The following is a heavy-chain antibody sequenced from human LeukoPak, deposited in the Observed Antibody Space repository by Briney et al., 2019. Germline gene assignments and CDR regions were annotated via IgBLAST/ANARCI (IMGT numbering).Heavy chain of an antibody. CDR2: INRDGSST. V-gene: IGHV3-74*01. CDR1: GFTFSNYW. CDR3: ARVPYVCDL. J-gene: IGHJ3*01. Sequence: GGSLRLSCAASGFTFSNYWMHWVRHAPGEGLVWVSRINRDGSSTDYLDSVKGRFTISRDNARNTLYLQMNSLRAEVTAVYYCARVPYVCDLWGQGTMVTVSS.